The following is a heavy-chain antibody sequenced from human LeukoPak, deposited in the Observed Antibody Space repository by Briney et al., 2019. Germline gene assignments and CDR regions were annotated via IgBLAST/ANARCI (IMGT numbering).Heavy chain of an antibody. CDR1: GFTFSSYA. CDR2: ISYDGSNK. CDR3: AGMFWGGSVDY. V-gene: IGHV3-30*04. J-gene: IGHJ4*02. Sequence: GGSLRLSCAASGFTFSSYAMHWVRQAPGKGLEWVAVISYDGSNKYYADSVKGRFTISRDNSKNTLYLQMNSLRAEDTAVYYCAGMFWGGSVDYWGQGTLVTVSS. D-gene: IGHD3-16*01.